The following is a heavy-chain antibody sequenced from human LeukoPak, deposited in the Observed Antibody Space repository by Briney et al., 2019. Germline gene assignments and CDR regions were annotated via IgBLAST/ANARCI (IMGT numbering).Heavy chain of an antibody. J-gene: IGHJ4*02. CDR1: GYTFTSYG. CDR2: IIAYNGNT. CDR3: ARARLTPTYDSSGYAFDY. V-gene: IGHV1-18*04. D-gene: IGHD3-22*01. Sequence: ASVKVSCKASGYTFTSYGISWVRQAPGQGLEWMGWIIAYNGNTNYAQKLQGRVTMTTDTSTSTAYMELRSLRSDDTAVYYCARARLTPTYDSSGYAFDYWGQGTLVTVSS.